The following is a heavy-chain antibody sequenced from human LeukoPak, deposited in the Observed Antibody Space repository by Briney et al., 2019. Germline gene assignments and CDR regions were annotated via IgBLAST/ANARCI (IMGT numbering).Heavy chain of an antibody. D-gene: IGHD3-3*01. CDR1: GFTFSSYS. CDR2: IKQDGSEK. J-gene: IGHJ6*03. Sequence: GGSLRLSCAASGFTFSSYSMSWVRQAPGKGLEWVANIKQDGSEKNYVGSVKGRFTIARDNAKNSLYLQMNSLRAEDTAVYYCAKVGYDFWSGYPRAYYYMDVWGKGTTVTVSS. V-gene: IGHV3-7*01. CDR3: AKVGYDFWSGYPRAYYYMDV.